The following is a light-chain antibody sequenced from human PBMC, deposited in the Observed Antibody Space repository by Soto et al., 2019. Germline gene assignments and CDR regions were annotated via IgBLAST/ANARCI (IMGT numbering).Light chain of an antibody. J-gene: IGLJ2*01. CDR1: SSDIGRYKF. CDR3: SSSPNTNSLVI. CDR2: EGT. Sequence: QSVLTHPASVSGSPGQSITISCTGTSSDIGRYKFVSSFQQHTGKTHNLLIFEGTNRPSGVSNRFSGSKSGNTASLTISGLQAEDEAIYFCSSSPNTNSLVIFGGGTKVTVL. V-gene: IGLV2-14*01.